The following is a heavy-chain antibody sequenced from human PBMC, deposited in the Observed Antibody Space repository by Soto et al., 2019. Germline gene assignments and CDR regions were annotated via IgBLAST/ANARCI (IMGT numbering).Heavy chain of an antibody. V-gene: IGHV3-33*01. Sequence: QVQLVESGGGVVQPGRSLRLSCAASGFTFSSYGMHWVRQAPGKGLEWVAVIWYDGSNKYYADSVKGRFTISRDNSKNTLYLQMNSLRAEDTAVYYCASTTYPDAFDIWGQGTMVTVSS. J-gene: IGHJ3*02. CDR1: GFTFSSYG. CDR2: IWYDGSNK. D-gene: IGHD1-1*01. CDR3: ASTTYPDAFDI.